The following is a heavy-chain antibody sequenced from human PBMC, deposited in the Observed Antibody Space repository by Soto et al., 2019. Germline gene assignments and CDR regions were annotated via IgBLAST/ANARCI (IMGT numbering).Heavy chain of an antibody. CDR2: ISSSSSYI. J-gene: IGHJ6*03. D-gene: IGHD1-7*01. CDR1: GFTFSSYS. V-gene: IGHV3-21*01. CDR3: AREFEQLELYYYYYMDV. Sequence: EVQLVESGGGLVKPGGSLRLSCAASGFTFSSYSMNWVRQAPGKGLEWVSSISSSSSYIYYADSVKGRFTISRDNAKNSLYLQMNSLRAEDTAVYYCAREFEQLELYYYYYMDVWGKGTTVTVSS.